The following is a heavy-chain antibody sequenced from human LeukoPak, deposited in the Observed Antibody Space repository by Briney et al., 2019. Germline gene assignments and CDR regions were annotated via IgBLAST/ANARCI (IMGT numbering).Heavy chain of an antibody. CDR1: GGSISSYY. J-gene: IGHJ6*02. Sequence: TSETLSLTCTVSGGSISSYYWSWIRQPPGKGLEWIGYIYYSGSTNYNPPLKSRVTISVDTSKNQFSLKLSSVTAADTAVYYCARSVVVVPAAENYYYYGMDVWGQGTTVTVSS. V-gene: IGHV4-59*01. CDR3: ARSVVVVPAAENYYYYGMDV. CDR2: IYYSGST. D-gene: IGHD2-2*01.